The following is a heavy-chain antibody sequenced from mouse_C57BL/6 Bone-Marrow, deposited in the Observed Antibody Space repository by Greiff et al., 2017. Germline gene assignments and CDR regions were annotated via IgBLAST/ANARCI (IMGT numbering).Heavy chain of an antibody. Sequence: VHVKQSGTVLARPGASVKMSCKTSGYTFTSYWMHWVKQRPGQGLEWIGAIYPGNSDTSYNQKFKGKAKLTAVTSASTAYMELSSRTNEDSAVYYCTRKGYYSNYEFAYWGQGTLVTVSA. D-gene: IGHD2-5*01. CDR2: IYPGNSDT. CDR3: TRKGYYSNYEFAY. CDR1: GYTFTSYW. J-gene: IGHJ3*01. V-gene: IGHV1-5*01.